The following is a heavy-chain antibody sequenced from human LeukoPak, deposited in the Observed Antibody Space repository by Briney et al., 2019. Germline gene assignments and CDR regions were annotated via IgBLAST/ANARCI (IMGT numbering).Heavy chain of an antibody. CDR2: IYPSGST. J-gene: IGHJ4*02. CDR1: GGSITSYY. Sequence: PSETLSLTCTVSGGSITSYYWSWIRQPAGKGLEWIGRIYPSGSTKYNPSLKSRVTSSVDTSKNQFSLRLTSVTAADTAVYYRARDRSVGDLSTESPSFDYWGQGTLVTVSS. CDR3: ARDRSVGDLSTESPSFDY. V-gene: IGHV4-4*07. D-gene: IGHD3-16*01.